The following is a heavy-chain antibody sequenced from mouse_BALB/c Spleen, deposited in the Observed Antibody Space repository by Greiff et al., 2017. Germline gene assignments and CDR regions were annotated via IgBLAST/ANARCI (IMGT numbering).Heavy chain of an antibody. J-gene: IGHJ3*01. D-gene: IGHD2-4*01. Sequence: EVKVVESGGGLVKPGGSLKLSCAASGFTFSSYAMSWVRQTPEKRLEWVASISSGGSTYYPDSVKGRFTISRDNARNILYLQMSSLRSEDTAMYYCARGRDYGGFAYWGQGTLVTVSA. CDR1: GFTFSSYA. V-gene: IGHV5-6-5*01. CDR2: ISSGGST. CDR3: ARGRDYGGFAY.